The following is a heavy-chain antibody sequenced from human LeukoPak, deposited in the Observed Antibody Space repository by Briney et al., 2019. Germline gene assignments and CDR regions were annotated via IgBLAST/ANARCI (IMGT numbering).Heavy chain of an antibody. J-gene: IGHJ6*03. D-gene: IGHD2-2*01. CDR3: ARDRSSTISSYYYYYMDV. CDR2: INPNSGGT. Sequence: ASVKVSCKASGYTFTGYYMHWLRQAPGQGLEWMGWINPNSGGTNYAQKFQGRVTMTRDTSISTAYMELSRLRSDDTAVYYCARDRSSTISSYYYYYMDVWGKGTTVTVSS. CDR1: GYTFTGYY. V-gene: IGHV1-2*02.